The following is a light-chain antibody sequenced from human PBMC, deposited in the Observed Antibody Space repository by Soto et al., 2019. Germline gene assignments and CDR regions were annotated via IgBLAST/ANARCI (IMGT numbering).Light chain of an antibody. CDR3: QQYNNWPRT. V-gene: IGKV3-15*01. J-gene: IGKJ1*01. Sequence: EIVMTQSPATLSVSPGERVTLSCRASQNVSILLAWYQQKPGQAPRLLIHGATTRATGIPARFSGSGSGTEFTLTISSLQSEDFAVYYCQQYNNWPRTFGQGTKVDIK. CDR2: GAT. CDR1: QNVSIL.